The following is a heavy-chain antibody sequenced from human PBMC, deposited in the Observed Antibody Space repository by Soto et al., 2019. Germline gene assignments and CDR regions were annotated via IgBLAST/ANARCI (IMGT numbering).Heavy chain of an antibody. D-gene: IGHD3-10*01. CDR1: GGSISSYY. J-gene: IGHJ6*02. V-gene: IGHV4-59*01. CDR2: VYYSGST. Sequence: QVHLQESGPGLVKPSETLSLTCTVSGGSISSYYWSWIRQPPGKGLEWIGYVYYSGSTNYNPSLKRRVTISVATAKNQFSLKLSSVTAADTAVYYCATNYYGSGSSYYYGMDVWGQGTTVTVSS. CDR3: ATNYYGSGSSYYYGMDV.